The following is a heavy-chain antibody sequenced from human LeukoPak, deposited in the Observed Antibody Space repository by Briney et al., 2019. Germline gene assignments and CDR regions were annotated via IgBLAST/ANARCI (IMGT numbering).Heavy chain of an antibody. CDR1: GYDFTKYA. Sequence: ASVKVSCKASGYDFTKYAVHWVRQAPGQGLEWMGWINPNSGGTNYAQKFQGRVTMTRDTSISTAYMELSRLRSDDTAVYYCARERAGLRYFDWLFQNWFDPWGQGTLVTVSS. CDR2: INPNSGGT. J-gene: IGHJ5*02. D-gene: IGHD3-9*01. CDR3: ARERAGLRYFDWLFQNWFDP. V-gene: IGHV1-2*02.